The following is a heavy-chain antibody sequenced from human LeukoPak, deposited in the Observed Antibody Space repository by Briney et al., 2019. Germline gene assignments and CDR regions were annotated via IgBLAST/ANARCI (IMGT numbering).Heavy chain of an antibody. Sequence: GGSLRLSCAASGFTFSSYWMSWVRQAPGKGLEWVANIKQDGSEKYYVDSVKGRFTISRDNAKNSLFLQMNSLRAGDTAVYYCARGPAAGNLLGYWGQGTLVTVSS. CDR3: ARGPAAGNLLGY. D-gene: IGHD6-19*01. CDR1: GFTFSSYW. CDR2: IKQDGSEK. J-gene: IGHJ4*02. V-gene: IGHV3-7*01.